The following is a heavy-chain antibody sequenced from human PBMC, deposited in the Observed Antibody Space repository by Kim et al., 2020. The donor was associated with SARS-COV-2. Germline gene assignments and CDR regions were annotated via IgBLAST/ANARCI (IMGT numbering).Heavy chain of an antibody. D-gene: IGHD2-8*02. J-gene: IGHJ4*02. Sequence: GGSLRLSCVASGLTFSTYYMSWVRQAPGKGLEWVASIRPDGNEGWYVDSVKGRFVLSRDNAKNSMYLQMNCLRAEDTAVYYCAREGYCTASGTCHVGSVFQWGQGTLVTVSS. V-gene: IGHV3-7*03. CDR2: IRPDGNEG. CDR1: GLTFSTYY. CDR3: AREGYCTASGTCHVGSVFQ.